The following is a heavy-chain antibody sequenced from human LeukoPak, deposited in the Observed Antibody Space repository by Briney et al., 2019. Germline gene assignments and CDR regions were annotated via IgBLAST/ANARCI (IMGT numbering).Heavy chain of an antibody. Sequence: ASVKVSCKVSGYTLTELSMHWVRQAPGKELEWMGGFDPEDGETIYAQKFQGRVTMTEDTSTDTAYMELSSLRSEDTAVYYCATDAGRYYGDYEGAFDIWGQGTMVTVSS. V-gene: IGHV1-24*01. D-gene: IGHD4-17*01. J-gene: IGHJ3*02. CDR3: ATDAGRYYGDYEGAFDI. CDR2: FDPEDGET. CDR1: GYTLTELS.